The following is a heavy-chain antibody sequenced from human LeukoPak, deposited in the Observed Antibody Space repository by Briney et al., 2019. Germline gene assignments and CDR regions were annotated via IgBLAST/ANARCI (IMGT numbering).Heavy chain of an antibody. Sequence: KPSETLSLTCTASGGSISSSSHSWGWIRQPPGKGLEWTGTIYYTGRTYYNPSLESRLTISVDTSKNQFSLKLTSVTAADTAIYYCAQSLGSGNWIGNWFDPWGQGTLVTVSS. J-gene: IGHJ5*02. D-gene: IGHD1-1*01. V-gene: IGHV4-39*01. CDR2: IYYTGRT. CDR1: GGSISSSSHS. CDR3: AQSLGSGNWIGNWFDP.